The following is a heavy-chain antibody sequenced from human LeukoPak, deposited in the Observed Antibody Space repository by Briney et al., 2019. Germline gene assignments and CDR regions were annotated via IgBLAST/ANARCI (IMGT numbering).Heavy chain of an antibody. Sequence: GGSLRLSCTASGFTFSSYSLNWVRQAPGKGLEWVSSVSTGSNYVYYADSVKGRFTISRDNDKNSLYLQMNSLRVEDTAVYYCARDLVVGAISSWGQGTMVTVSS. CDR3: ARDLVVGAISS. D-gene: IGHD1-26*01. CDR2: VSTGSNYV. V-gene: IGHV3-21*01. CDR1: GFTFSSYS. J-gene: IGHJ3*01.